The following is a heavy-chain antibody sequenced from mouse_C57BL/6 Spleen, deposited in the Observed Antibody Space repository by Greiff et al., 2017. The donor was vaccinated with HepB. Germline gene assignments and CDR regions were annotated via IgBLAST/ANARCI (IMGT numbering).Heavy chain of an antibody. CDR3: VRPPFYYGNYDWFAY. CDR2: IRSKSNNYAT. V-gene: IGHV10-1*01. J-gene: IGHJ3*01. D-gene: IGHD2-1*01. Sequence: EVMLVESGGGLVQPKGSLKLSCAASGFSFNTYAMNWVRQAPGKGLEWVARIRSKSNNYATYYADSVKDRFTISRDDSESMLYLQMNNLKTEDTAMYYCVRPPFYYGNYDWFAYWGQGTLVTVSA. CDR1: GFSFNTYA.